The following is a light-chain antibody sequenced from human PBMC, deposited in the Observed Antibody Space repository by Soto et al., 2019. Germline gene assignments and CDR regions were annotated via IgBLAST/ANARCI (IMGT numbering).Light chain of an antibody. CDR2: AVS. CDR3: CSYGGRILVI. CDR1: SSDIGGYNY. V-gene: IGLV2-14*01. Sequence: QSVLTQPASLSGSPVQSSTISCTGTSSDIGGYNYVSWYQQYPGKAPRLLIYAVSNRPSGVSYRVSGSKSGNTASLTISGLQVEDEANDYCCSYGGRILVIFGEGTKLTVL. J-gene: IGLJ2*01.